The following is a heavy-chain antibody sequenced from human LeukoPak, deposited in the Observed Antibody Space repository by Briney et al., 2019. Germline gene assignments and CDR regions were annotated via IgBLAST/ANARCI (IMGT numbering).Heavy chain of an antibody. CDR1: GGSISSSNW. D-gene: IGHD4-17*01. CDR3: ARYYGDYGYWFDP. Sequence: PSGTLSLTCAVSGGSISSSNWWSWVRQPPGKGLEWIGEIYHSGSTNYNPSLKSRVTISVDKSKNQFSLKLSSATAADTAVYYCARYYGDYGYWFDPWGQGTLVTVSS. J-gene: IGHJ5*02. V-gene: IGHV4-4*02. CDR2: IYHSGST.